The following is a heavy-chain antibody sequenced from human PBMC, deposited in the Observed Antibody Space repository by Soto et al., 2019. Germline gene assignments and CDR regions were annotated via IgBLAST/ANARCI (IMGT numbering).Heavy chain of an antibody. D-gene: IGHD3-3*01. CDR2: IKSKTDCGTT. Sequence: PGGSLRLSCAASGFTFGNAWMSWVRQAPGKGLAWVGRIKSKTDCGTTDYAAPVKGRFTISRDDTKNTLYLQMNSLKTEDTAVYYCTTDPRQLRSLEWLLIPQQYWGQGTLVTVAS. V-gene: IGHV3-15*01. CDR1: GFTFGNAW. J-gene: IGHJ4*02. CDR3: TTDPRQLRSLEWLLIPQQY.